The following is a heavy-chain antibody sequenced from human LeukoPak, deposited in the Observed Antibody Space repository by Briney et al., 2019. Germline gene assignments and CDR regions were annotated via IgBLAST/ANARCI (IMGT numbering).Heavy chain of an antibody. CDR3: ASSPFDI. J-gene: IGHJ3*02. V-gene: IGHV3-7*01. CDR2: IKQDGSEK. CDR1: GFTFSRYW. Sequence: HPGGSLILSCAASGFTFSRYWMSWVRQAPGAGLEWVANIKQDGSEKNYVDSVKGRFTISRDNAKNSLYLQMNTLRAEDTAVYYCASSPFDIWGQGTMVTVSS.